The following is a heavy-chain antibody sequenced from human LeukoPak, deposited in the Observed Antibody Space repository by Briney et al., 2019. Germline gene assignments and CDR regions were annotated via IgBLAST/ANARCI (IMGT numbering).Heavy chain of an antibody. V-gene: IGHV3-30*02. Sequence: GSLRLSCAASGLTLRRYGIHWVRQAPGKGLEWVAFIWYDGSNKYYADSVKGRFTISRDNSGNTLFLQMNSLRVEDTAVYYCATDRATQYFDYWGQGTLVSVPS. J-gene: IGHJ4*02. CDR2: IWYDGSNK. D-gene: IGHD2-15*01. CDR1: GLTLRRYG. CDR3: ATDRATQYFDY.